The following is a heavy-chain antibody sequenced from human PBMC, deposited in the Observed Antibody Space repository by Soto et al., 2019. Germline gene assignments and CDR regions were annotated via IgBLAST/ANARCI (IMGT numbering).Heavy chain of an antibody. CDR2: ISAYNGNT. J-gene: IGHJ5*02. Sequence: ASVKVSCKASGYTFTNFGISWVRQAPGQGLEWMGWISAYNGNTNYAQKFQGRVTMTTDTSTSTAYMEVRSLRFDDSAVYYCAKGPWQPPHCFDPWGLGTLVTVSS. CDR3: AKGPWQPPHCFDP. V-gene: IGHV1-18*01. D-gene: IGHD6-13*01. CDR1: GYTFTNFG.